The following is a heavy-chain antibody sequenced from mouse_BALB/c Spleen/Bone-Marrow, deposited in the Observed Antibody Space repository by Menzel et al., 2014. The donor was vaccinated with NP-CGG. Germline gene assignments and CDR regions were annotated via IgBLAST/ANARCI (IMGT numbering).Heavy chain of an antibody. CDR2: ITKGGGST. D-gene: IGHD4-1*01. CDR3: ARQLAYAMDY. Sequence: EVQGVESGGSLVQPGGSLRLSCATSGFTFSDYYMYWVRQTPEKRLEWVAYITKGGGSTYYPDIVKGRFTISRDNAKNTLYLQMSRLKSEDTAMYYCARQLAYAMDYWGQGTSVTVSS. V-gene: IGHV5-12*02. J-gene: IGHJ4*01. CDR1: GFTFSDYY.